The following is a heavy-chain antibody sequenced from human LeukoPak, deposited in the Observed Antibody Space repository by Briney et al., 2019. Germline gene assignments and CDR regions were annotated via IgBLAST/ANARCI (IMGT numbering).Heavy chain of an antibody. D-gene: IGHD6-13*01. Sequence: GGSLRLSCAASGFTFSSYAMSWVRQAPGEGLEWVSAITNTGGSTYYADSVKGRFTISRDNSKNTLYLQMNSLRAEDTAVYYCAKRSSGSRPYYFDHWGQGTLVTVSS. CDR3: AKRSSGSRPYYFDH. CDR2: ITNTGGST. V-gene: IGHV3-23*01. CDR1: GFTFSSYA. J-gene: IGHJ4*02.